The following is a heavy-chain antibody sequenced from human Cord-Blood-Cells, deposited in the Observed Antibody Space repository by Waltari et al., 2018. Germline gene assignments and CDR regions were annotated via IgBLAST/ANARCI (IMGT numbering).Heavy chain of an antibody. CDR1: GYTLTELS. V-gene: IGHV1-24*01. D-gene: IGHD2-2*01. J-gene: IGHJ4*02. CDR2: CEPEDGET. CDR3: ATAFPRYCSSTSCYFDY. Sequence: QVQLVQSGAEVKKPGASVKVSCKVSGYTLTELSMHWVRQAPGKGLEWMGGCEPEDGETIYAQKFQGRVTMTEDTSTDTAYMELSSLRSEDTAVYYCATAFPRYCSSTSCYFDYWGQGTLVTVSS.